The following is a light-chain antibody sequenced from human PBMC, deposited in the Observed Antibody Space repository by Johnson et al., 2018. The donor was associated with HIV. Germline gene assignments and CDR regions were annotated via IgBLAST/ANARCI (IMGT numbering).Light chain of an antibody. J-gene: IGLJ1*01. CDR2: ENN. CDR3: GTWDSSLSTYV. CDR1: SSNIGNNY. Sequence: QSVLSQPPSVSAAPGQKVTISCSGSSSNIGNNYVSWYQQLPGTAPKVLIHENNKRPSGIPDRFSGSKSGTSATLGITALQTGDEADYYCGTWDSSLSTYVFGTWTKVTGL. V-gene: IGLV1-51*02.